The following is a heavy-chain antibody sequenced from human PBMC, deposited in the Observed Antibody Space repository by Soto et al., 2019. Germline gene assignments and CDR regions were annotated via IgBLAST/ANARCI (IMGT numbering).Heavy chain of an antibody. J-gene: IGHJ4*02. V-gene: IGHV4-59*01. CDR3: ASVRLQAGDFDY. CDR2: IYYSGST. D-gene: IGHD3-16*01. CDR1: GGSISSYY. Sequence: TSETLSLTCTVSGGSISSYYWSWIRQPPGKGLEWIGYIYYSGSTNYNPSLKSRVTISVDTSKNQFSLKLSSVTAADTAVYYCASVRLQAGDFDYWGQGTLVTVSS.